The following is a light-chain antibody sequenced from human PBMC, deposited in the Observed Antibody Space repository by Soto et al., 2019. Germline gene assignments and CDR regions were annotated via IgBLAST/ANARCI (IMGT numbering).Light chain of an antibody. CDR2: TSA. V-gene: IGKV3-15*01. J-gene: IGKJ5*01. CDR3: QQYDNWPPTT. CDR1: QSVSRN. Sequence: EVVMTQAPATLPVSLGERATLSCRASQSVSRNVAWYQQKPGLAPRLLIHTSATRATGIPARFSGRGSGTFFTLTISGLQSEDFATYYCQQYDNWPPTTFGQGTRL.